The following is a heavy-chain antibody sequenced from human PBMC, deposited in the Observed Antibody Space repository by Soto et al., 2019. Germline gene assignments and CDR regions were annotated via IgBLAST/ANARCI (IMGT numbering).Heavy chain of an antibody. CDR2: IWHDGTSK. CDR3: ARDQGVVIIKDH. Sequence: GGSLRLSCAASGFTFRNHAMNWVRQAPGKGLEWVGLIWHDGTSKYYADSVKGRFTISRDNSKNTLYLEMNSLRVEDTAIYYCARDQGVVIIKDHWGQGTLVTVSS. V-gene: IGHV3-33*08. D-gene: IGHD2-8*01. CDR1: GFTFRNHA. J-gene: IGHJ4*02.